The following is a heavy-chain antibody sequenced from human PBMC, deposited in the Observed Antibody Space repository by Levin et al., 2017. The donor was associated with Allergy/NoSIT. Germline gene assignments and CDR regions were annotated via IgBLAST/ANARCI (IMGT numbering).Heavy chain of an antibody. J-gene: IGHJ4*02. D-gene: IGHD4-17*01. CDR3: ARELGSTDDH. CDR2: ISYDGGKI. V-gene: IGHV3-30*09. CDR1: GFTLCNYL. Sequence: GESLKISCAASGFTLCNYLMHGVGQPPGRGLRWVASISYDGGKIYFAAVGGGRSAISRDDSKNKLYLQLDSLRSEDTALYYCARELGSTDDHWGQGTLVIVSS.